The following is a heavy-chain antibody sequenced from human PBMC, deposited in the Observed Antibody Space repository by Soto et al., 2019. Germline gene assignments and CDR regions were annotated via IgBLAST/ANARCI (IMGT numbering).Heavy chain of an antibody. V-gene: IGHV4-39*01. CDR3: ARRGGRPTFSYSFDL. CDR1: DDSVNSDKYY. D-gene: IGHD3-16*01. CDR2: VYYRGNA. Sequence: PSETLSLTCSVSDDSVNSDKYYWGWIRQPPGKGLEWIGSVYYRGNAYYNPSLQTRGTISLDKSKSQFSLKLNSVTAADSAGYFCARRGGRPTFSYSFDLGGRGARVPVPS. J-gene: IGHJ4*02.